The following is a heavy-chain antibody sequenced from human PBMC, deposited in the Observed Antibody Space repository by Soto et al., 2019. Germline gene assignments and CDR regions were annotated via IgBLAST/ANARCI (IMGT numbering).Heavy chain of an antibody. CDR2: IYYSGNT. D-gene: IGHD6-6*01. J-gene: IGHJ4*02. Sequence: PSETLSLTCTVSGGSISSSSYYWGWIRQPPGKGLEWIGSIYYSGNTYYNPSLKSRVTISVDTSKNQFSLKLSSVTAADTAVYYCARTSRFDSWGRGTLVTVSS. CDR3: ARTSRFDS. CDR1: GGSISSSSYY. V-gene: IGHV4-39*01.